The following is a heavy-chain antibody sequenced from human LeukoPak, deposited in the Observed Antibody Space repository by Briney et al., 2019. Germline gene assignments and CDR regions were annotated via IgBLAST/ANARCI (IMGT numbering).Heavy chain of an antibody. CDR3: ARERTGIAAAGEYYFDY. J-gene: IGHJ4*02. CDR1: GFTFSSYW. CDR2: IKQDGSEK. Sequence: GGSLRLSCAASGFTFSSYWMSWVRQAPGKGLEWVANIKQDGSEKYYVDSVKGRSTISRDNAKNSVYLQMNSLRAEDTAVYYCARERTGIAAAGEYYFDYWGQGTLVTVSS. D-gene: IGHD6-13*01. V-gene: IGHV3-7*03.